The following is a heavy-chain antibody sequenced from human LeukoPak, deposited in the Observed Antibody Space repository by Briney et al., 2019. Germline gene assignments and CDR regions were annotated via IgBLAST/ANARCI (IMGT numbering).Heavy chain of an antibody. J-gene: IGHJ5*02. Sequence: SETLSLTCTVSGGSIFSYYWSWIRQPPGKGLEWMGYIYYSGSTNYNPSLKSRVTISVDTPKNQFSLKLSSVTAADTAVYYCAIHPTSMTRVTKGWFDPWGQGTLVTVSS. V-gene: IGHV4-59*01. D-gene: IGHD4-17*01. CDR3: AIHPTSMTRVTKGWFDP. CDR1: GGSIFSYY. CDR2: IYYSGST.